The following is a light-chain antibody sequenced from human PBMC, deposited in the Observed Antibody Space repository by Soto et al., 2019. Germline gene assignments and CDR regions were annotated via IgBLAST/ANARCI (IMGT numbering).Light chain of an antibody. CDR2: EVS. V-gene: IGLV2-14*01. J-gene: IGLJ1*01. CDR3: SSFTTTTTV. CDR1: SXDVGGYSY. Sequence: QSVLTQPVSVSGSPGQSITISCTGTSXDVGGYSYVSWYQHHPGKAPKLMIYEVSNRPSGVSDRFSGSKSGNTASLTISNLQAEDEGDFYCSSFTTTTTVFGTGTKVTVL.